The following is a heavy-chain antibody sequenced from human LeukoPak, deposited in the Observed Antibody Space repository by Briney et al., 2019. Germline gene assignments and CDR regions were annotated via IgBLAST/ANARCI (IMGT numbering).Heavy chain of an antibody. CDR1: GGSFSGYY. Sequence: SETLSLTCAVYGGSFSGYYWSWIRQPPGKGLEWIGEINHSGSTNYNPSLKSRVTISVDTSKNQFSLKLSSVTAADTAVYYCARSLYDSANFDYWGQGTLVTVSS. CDR3: ARSLYDSANFDY. D-gene: IGHD3-16*01. J-gene: IGHJ4*02. V-gene: IGHV4-34*01. CDR2: INHSGST.